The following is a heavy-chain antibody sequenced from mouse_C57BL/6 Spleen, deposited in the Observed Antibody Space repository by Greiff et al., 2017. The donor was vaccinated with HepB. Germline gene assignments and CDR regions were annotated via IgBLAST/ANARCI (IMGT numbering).Heavy chain of an antibody. Sequence: VQLQQSGAELVKPGASVKISCKASGYAFSSYWMNWVKQRPGKGLEWIGQIYPGDGDTNYNGKFKGKATLTADKSSSTAYMQLSSLTSEDSAVYFCARIYYGCLYAKDYWGQGTSVTVSS. CDR3: ARIYYGCLYAKDY. CDR1: GYAFSSYW. V-gene: IGHV1-80*01. J-gene: IGHJ4*01. CDR2: IYPGDGDT. D-gene: IGHD2-2*01.